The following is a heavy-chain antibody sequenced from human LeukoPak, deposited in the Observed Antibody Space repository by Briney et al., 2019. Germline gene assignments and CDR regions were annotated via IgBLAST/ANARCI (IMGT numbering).Heavy chain of an antibody. V-gene: IGHV3-30*02. J-gene: IGHJ4*02. CDR2: IRYDGGNK. Sequence: PGGSLRLSCAASGFTFSSYGMHWVRQAPGKGLEWVAFIRYDGGNKYYADSVKGRFTISRDNSKNTLYLQMNSLRAEDTAVYYCAKDYRNYYGSGSYFTWGQGTLVTVSS. CDR1: GFTFSSYG. D-gene: IGHD3-10*01. CDR3: AKDYRNYYGSGSYFT.